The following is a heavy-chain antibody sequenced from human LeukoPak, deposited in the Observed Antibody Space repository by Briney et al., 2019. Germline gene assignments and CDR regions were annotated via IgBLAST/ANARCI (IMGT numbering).Heavy chain of an antibody. D-gene: IGHD2-2*01. Sequence: ASVKVSCKASGYTFTGYYMHWVRQAPGQGLEWMGWINPNSGGTNYAQKFQGWVTMTRDTSISTAYMELSRLRSDDTAVYYCARGRTLRGYCSSTSCYSLGFDPWGQGTLVTVSS. J-gene: IGHJ5*02. CDR1: GYTFTGYY. V-gene: IGHV1-2*04. CDR3: ARGRTLRGYCSSTSCYSLGFDP. CDR2: INPNSGGT.